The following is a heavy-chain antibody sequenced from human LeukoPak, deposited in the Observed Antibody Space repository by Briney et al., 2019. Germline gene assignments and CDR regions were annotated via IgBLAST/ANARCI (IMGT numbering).Heavy chain of an antibody. V-gene: IGHV1-8*01. CDR1: GYTFTSYD. CDR2: MNPNSGNT. J-gene: IGHJ4*02. Sequence: GASVKVSCKASGYTFTSYDINWVRQATGQGLEWMGWMNPNSGNTGYAQKFQGRVTMTRNTSISTAYMELSSLRSEDTAVYYCSRGRIVATSTSLAIYWGQGTLVTVSS. D-gene: IGHD5-12*01. CDR3: SRGRIVATSTSLAIY.